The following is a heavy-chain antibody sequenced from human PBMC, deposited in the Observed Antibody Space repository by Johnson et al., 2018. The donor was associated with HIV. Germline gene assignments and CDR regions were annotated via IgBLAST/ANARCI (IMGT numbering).Heavy chain of an antibody. CDR1: GFIFDDYG. CDR2: INWNGGST. V-gene: IGHV3-20*04. Sequence: VQLVESGGGVVRPGGSKRLSCAASGFIFDDYGMSWVRQAPGKGLEWVSSINWNGGSTGYGDSVQGRFTISRDNAKNSLYLQMNSLRAEDTALYYCARGDYCTAGVCYDEPFDIWGRGTMVTVSS. D-gene: IGHD2-8*02. CDR3: ARGDYCTAGVCYDEPFDI. J-gene: IGHJ3*02.